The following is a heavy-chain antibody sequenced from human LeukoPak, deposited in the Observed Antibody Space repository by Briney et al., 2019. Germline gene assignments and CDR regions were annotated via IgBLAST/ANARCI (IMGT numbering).Heavy chain of an antibody. CDR2: IYYSGST. V-gene: IGHV4-59*08. J-gene: IGHJ4*02. Sequence: PSETLSLTCTVSGGSISSYYWSWIRQPPGKGLEWVGYIYYSGSTNYNPSLKSRVTTSVDTSKNQLSLKLSSVTAADTAVYYCARVIGYCSSTSCFGYFDYWGQRTLVTVSS. D-gene: IGHD2-2*01. CDR1: GGSISSYY. CDR3: ARVIGYCSSTSCFGYFDY.